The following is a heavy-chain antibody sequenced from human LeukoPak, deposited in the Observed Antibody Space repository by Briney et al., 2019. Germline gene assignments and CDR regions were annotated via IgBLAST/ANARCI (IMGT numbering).Heavy chain of an antibody. CDR1: GSTFSSYT. CDR3: ARGGGGYNYLFDY. V-gene: IGHV1-69*02. J-gene: IGHJ4*02. Sequence: SVKVSCKASGSTFSSYTISWVRQAPGQGLEWMGRIIPILGIANYAQKFQGRVTITADKSTSTAYMELSSLRSEDTAVYYCARGGGGYNYLFDYWGQGTLVTVSS. CDR2: IIPILGIA. D-gene: IGHD5-24*01.